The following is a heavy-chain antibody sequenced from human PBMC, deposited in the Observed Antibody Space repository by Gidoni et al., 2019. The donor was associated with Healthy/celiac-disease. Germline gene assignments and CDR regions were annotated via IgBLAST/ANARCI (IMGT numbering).Heavy chain of an antibody. D-gene: IGHD4-17*01. CDR3: AREARGDYGDIYYFDY. CDR1: GYTFTSYD. V-gene: IGHV1-8*01. CDR2: MNPNSGNT. Sequence: QVQLVQSGAEVKKPGASVKVSCKASGYTFTSYDINWVRQATGQGLEWMGWMNPNSGNTGYAQKFQGRVTMTRNASISTAYMELSSLRSEDTAVYYCAREARGDYGDIYYFDYWGQGTLVTVSS. J-gene: IGHJ4*02.